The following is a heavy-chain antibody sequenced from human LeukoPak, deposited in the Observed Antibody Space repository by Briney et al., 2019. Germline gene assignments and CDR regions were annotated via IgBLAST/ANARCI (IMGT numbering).Heavy chain of an antibody. J-gene: IGHJ4*02. CDR2: IYFSGST. Sequence: PSETLSLTCPVSGGSISSYYWSWIRQPPGKGLEWIGYIYFSGSTNYKPSLKSRVTISVATSKNQFSLKLSSVTAADTAVYYCARDRPLYYDFWSGYSPIWGQGTLVTVSA. V-gene: IGHV4-59*01. D-gene: IGHD3-3*01. CDR3: ARDRPLYYDFWSGYSPI. CDR1: GGSISSYY.